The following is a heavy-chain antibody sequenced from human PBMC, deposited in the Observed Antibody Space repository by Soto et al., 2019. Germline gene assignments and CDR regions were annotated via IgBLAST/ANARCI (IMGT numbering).Heavy chain of an antibody. CDR1: GFTFSSYA. D-gene: IGHD6-19*01. V-gene: IGHV3-30-3*01. CDR3: ARGGVAGTGY. CDR2: ISYDGSNK. J-gene: IGHJ4*02. Sequence: QVQLVESGGGVVQPGRSLRLSCAASGFTFSSYAMHWVRQAPGKGLEWVAVISYDGSNKYYADSVKGRFTISRDNSKNTLYLQMNSLRAEDTAVYYCARGGVAGTGYWGRGTLVTVSS.